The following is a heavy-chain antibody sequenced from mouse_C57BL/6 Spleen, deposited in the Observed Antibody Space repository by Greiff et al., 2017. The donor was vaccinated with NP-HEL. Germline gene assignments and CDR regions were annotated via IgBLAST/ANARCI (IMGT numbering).Heavy chain of an antibody. CDR2: IYPSDSET. J-gene: IGHJ2*01. CDR3: ARVGLFYYFDY. Sequence: VKLQESGAELVRPGSSVKLSCKASGYTFTSYWMDWVKQRPGQGLEWIGNIYPSDSETHYNQKFKDKATLTVDKSSSTAYMQLSSLTSEDSAVYYCARVGLFYYFDYWGQGTTLTVSS. D-gene: IGHD3-1*01. CDR1: GYTFTSYW. V-gene: IGHV1-61*01.